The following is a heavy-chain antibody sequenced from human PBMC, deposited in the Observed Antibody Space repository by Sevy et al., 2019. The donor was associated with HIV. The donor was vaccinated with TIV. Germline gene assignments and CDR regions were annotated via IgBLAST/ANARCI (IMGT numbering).Heavy chain of an antibody. J-gene: IGHJ6*02. V-gene: IGHV4-59*01. CDR3: AGGRGDFWSGYYAHYGMDV. Sequence: SETLSLTCTVSGGSISSSHWSWIRQPPGKGLEWIGYIFYSGSTNYNPSLKSRVTISVDTSKNQFSLKLTSVTAADTAVYYCAGGRGDFWSGYYAHYGMDVWGQGTTVTVSS. D-gene: IGHD3-3*01. CDR1: GGSISSSH. CDR2: IFYSGST.